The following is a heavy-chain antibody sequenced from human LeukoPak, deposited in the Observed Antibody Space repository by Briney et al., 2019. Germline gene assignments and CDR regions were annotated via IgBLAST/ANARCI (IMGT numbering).Heavy chain of an antibody. CDR3: ASQAHDTSGYYSFNY. CDR2: IKPDANEK. CDR1: GFTFSSYS. V-gene: IGHV3-7*01. Sequence: PGGSLRLSCAASGFTFSSYSMNWVRQAPGKGLEWVANIKPDANEKYYVNSVKGRFTIARDNAKNSLNLQMNSLRAEDTAVYYCASQAHDTSGYYSFNYWGQGTLVTVSS. J-gene: IGHJ4*02. D-gene: IGHD3-22*01.